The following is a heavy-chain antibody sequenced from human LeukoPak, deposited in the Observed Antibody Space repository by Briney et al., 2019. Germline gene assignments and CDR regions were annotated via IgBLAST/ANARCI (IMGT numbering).Heavy chain of an antibody. J-gene: IGHJ4*02. CDR1: GFTFSSYW. CDR3: AKQASSHLEAYFDY. Sequence: GGSLRLSCAASGFTFSSYWMHWVRQAPGKGLVWVSHINGDGSTTSYADSVKGRFTVSRDNSKNTLYLQMNSLRAEDTAVYYCAKQASSHLEAYFDYWGQGTLVTVSS. D-gene: IGHD6-13*01. CDR2: INGDGSTT. V-gene: IGHV3-74*01.